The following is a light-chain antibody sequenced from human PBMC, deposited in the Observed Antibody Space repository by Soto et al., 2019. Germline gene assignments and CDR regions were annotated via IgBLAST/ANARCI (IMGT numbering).Light chain of an antibody. CDR2: DAS. V-gene: IGKV3-11*01. CDR1: QSVSSY. Sequence: GERATLSCRASQSVSSYLAWYQQKPGQAPRLLIYDASNRATGIPARFSGSGSGTDFTLTIFILEPEDFVVYTCQVPSNWVTFGQEIGVAIK. J-gene: IGKJ1*01. CDR3: QVPSNWVT.